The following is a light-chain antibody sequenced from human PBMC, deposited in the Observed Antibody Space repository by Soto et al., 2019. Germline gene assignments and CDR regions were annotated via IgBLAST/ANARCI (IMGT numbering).Light chain of an antibody. CDR3: QQYYDWYT. Sequence: EIVMTQSPATLSVSPGERATLSCRASQSVSRDFAWYQQKPGQAPRLLIYGASPRATGVPARFSGGGNGTEFTLTIRSLQSEDFAVYFCQQYYDWYTFGQGTKVEIK. CDR1: QSVSRD. CDR2: GAS. V-gene: IGKV3-15*01. J-gene: IGKJ2*01.